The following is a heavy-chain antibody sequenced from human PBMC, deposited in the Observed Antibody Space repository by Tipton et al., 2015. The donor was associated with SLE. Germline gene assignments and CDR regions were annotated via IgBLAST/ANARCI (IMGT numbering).Heavy chain of an antibody. V-gene: IGHV4-4*02. CDR1: GDSISKMNW. CDR3: ARDSGAIDY. D-gene: IGHD3-10*01. Sequence: GLVKSSGTLSLTCAVSGDSISKMNWWSWVRQPPGKGLEWIGEIYHSGSTHYNPSLKSRVTMSMDKSNNHFSLRLTSVTAADSGMYYCARDSGAIDYWGQGTLVTVSS. J-gene: IGHJ4*02. CDR2: IYHSGST.